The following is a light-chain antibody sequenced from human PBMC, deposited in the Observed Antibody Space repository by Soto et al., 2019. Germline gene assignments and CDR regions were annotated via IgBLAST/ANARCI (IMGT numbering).Light chain of an antibody. V-gene: IGKV3-15*01. CDR3: QQYNNWPLT. Sequence: EIVLTQSPGTLSSFPGDRVTLSCRASQAVNTRLAWYQHKPGQAPRLLIYGASSRATGIPVRFSGSGSGTEFTLTISSLQSEDFAVYYCQQYNNWPLTFGQGTRLEIK. J-gene: IGKJ5*01. CDR1: QAVNTR. CDR2: GAS.